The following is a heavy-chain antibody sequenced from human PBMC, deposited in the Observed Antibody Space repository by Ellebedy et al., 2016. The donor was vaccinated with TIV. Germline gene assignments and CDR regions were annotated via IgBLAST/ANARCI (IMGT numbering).Heavy chain of an antibody. D-gene: IGHD1-26*01. CDR3: TRGYSGVSVYAFDI. CDR1: EFTFSSFA. V-gene: IGHV3-72*01. J-gene: IGHJ3*02. CDR2: ISNKANSYTT. Sequence: PGGSLRLSCAASEFTFSSFAMNWVRQAPGKGLEWVGRISNKANSYTTEYAGSVKGRFTISRDDSKNSLYLQMNSLKTEDTAVYHCTRGYSGVSVYAFDIWGQGTMVTVSS.